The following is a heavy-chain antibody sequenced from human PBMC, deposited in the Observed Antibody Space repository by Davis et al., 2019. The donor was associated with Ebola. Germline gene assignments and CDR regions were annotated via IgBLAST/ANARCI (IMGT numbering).Heavy chain of an antibody. Sequence: GESLKISCAASGFTLSTYWMHWVRQAPGKGLVWVSRINSDGSSTTYADSVKGRFTVSIDNAKNTLYLQTNSLRAEDTAVYYCARGLLQLQRSTLDVWGQGTTVTVSS. V-gene: IGHV3-74*01. CDR2: INSDGSST. J-gene: IGHJ6*02. CDR1: GFTLSTYW. CDR3: ARGLLQLQRSTLDV. D-gene: IGHD1-1*01.